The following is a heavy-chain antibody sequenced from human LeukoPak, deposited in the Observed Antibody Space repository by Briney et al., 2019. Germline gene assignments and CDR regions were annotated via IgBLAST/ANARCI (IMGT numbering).Heavy chain of an antibody. CDR1: GGTFSSYA. J-gene: IGHJ4*02. CDR2: IIPIFGTA. D-gene: IGHD5-18*01. Sequence: GASVKVSCKASGGTFSSYAISWVRQAPGQGLEWMGGIIPIFGTANYAQKFQGRVTITADKSTSTAYMELSSLRSEDTAVYYCASTIQGGYSYGYGYWGQGTLVTVSS. V-gene: IGHV1-69*06. CDR3: ASTIQGGYSYGYGY.